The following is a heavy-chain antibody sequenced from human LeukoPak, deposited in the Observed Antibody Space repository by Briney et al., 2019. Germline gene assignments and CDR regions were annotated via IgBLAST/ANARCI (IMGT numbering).Heavy chain of an antibody. V-gene: IGHV4-61*01. CDR1: GGSVSSGSYY. CDR2: IYHSGST. CDR3: ARVNGRDGYKFSL. Sequence: SETLSLTCTVSGGSVSSGSYYWSWIRQPPGKGLEWIGYIYHSGSTNYNPSLKSRVTISVDTSKNQFSLKVSSVTAADTAVYYCARVNGRDGYKFSLWGQGTLVTVSS. J-gene: IGHJ4*02. D-gene: IGHD5-24*01.